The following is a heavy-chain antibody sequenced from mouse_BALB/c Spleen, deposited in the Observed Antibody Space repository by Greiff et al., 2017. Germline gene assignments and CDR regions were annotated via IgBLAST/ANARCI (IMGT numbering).Heavy chain of an antibody. CDR1: GFNIKDTY. CDR3: AREITTRGHAMDY. CDR2: IDPANGNT. D-gene: IGHD2-4*01. V-gene: IGHV14-3*02. Sequence: EVQLQESGAELVKPGASVKLSCTASGFNIKDTYMHWVKQRPEQGLEWIGRIDPANGNTKYDPKFQGKATITADTSSNTAYLQLSSLTSEDTAVYYCAREITTRGHAMDYWGQGTSVTVSS. J-gene: IGHJ4*01.